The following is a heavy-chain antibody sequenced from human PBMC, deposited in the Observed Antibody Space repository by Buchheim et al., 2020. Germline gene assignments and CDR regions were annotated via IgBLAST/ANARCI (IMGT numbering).Heavy chain of an antibody. CDR3: AKLAGGLDRGHDYGDYLELPTIDHKNWYFDL. D-gene: IGHD4-17*01. Sequence: QVQLQESGPGLVKPSQTLSLTCTVSGGSISSGGYYWSWIRQHPGKGLEWIGYIYYSGSTYYNPSLKSRVTISVDTSKNQFSLKLSSVTAADTAVYYCAKLAGGLDRGHDYGDYLELPTIDHKNWYFDLWGRGTL. V-gene: IGHV4-31*03. J-gene: IGHJ2*01. CDR1: GGSISSGGYY. CDR2: IYYSGST.